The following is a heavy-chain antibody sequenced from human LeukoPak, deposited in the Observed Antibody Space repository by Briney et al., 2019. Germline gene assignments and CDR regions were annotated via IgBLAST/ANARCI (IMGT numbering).Heavy chain of an antibody. CDR1: GYTFTSYD. CDR2: MNPNSGNT. J-gene: IGHJ6*02. D-gene: IGHD6-6*01. V-gene: IGHV1-8*01. CDR3: ARSSEYDYYYYGMDV. Sequence: GASVKVSCKASGYTFTSYDINWVRQATGQGLEWMGWMNPNSGNTGYAQKFQGRVTMTRNTSISTAYMELGSLRSEDTAVYYCARSSEYDYYYYGMDVWGQGTTVTVSS.